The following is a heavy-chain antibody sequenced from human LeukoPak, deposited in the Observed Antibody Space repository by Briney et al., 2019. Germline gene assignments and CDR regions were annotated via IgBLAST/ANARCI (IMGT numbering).Heavy chain of an antibody. J-gene: IGHJ4*02. V-gene: IGHV3-21*01. CDR2: ISSSGSYI. CDR1: GFTFSSYS. CDR3: ARELGTDYFDY. Sequence: GGSLRLSCAASGFTFSSYSMNWVHQAPRKGLDWVLSISSSGSYIYYADAVKGRFTISRDSAKNSLYLQMNSLRAEDTAVYYCARELGTDYFDYWGQGTLVTVSS. D-gene: IGHD2-8*02.